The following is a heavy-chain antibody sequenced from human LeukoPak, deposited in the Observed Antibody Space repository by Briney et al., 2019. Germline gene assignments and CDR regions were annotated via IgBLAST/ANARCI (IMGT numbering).Heavy chain of an antibody. J-gene: IGHJ5*02. Sequence: SETLSLTCTVSGGSISSGGYYWSWIRQHPGKGLEWIGYIYYSGSTYYNPSLKSRVTISVDTSKNQFSLTLSSVTAADTAVYYCARDSYYDSSGYRRYNWFDPWGQGTLVTVSS. V-gene: IGHV4-31*03. CDR1: GGSISSGGYY. D-gene: IGHD3-22*01. CDR2: IYYSGST. CDR3: ARDSYYDSSGYRRYNWFDP.